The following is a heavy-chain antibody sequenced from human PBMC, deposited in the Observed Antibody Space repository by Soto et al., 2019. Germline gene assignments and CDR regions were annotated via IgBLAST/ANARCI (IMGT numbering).Heavy chain of an antibody. CDR2: ITPIYPTT. CDR3: ARIPRYSFPTSDDLDS. J-gene: IGHJ4*02. D-gene: IGHD5-18*01. Sequence: QVQLVQSGAEVRKPGSSVQVSCKASGGTFYTYTFSRVRQAPGQGLEWMGSITPIYPTTNYAEKFQGRLTVTADGSTSTAYMELSSLTSDDTAVYYCARIPRYSFPTSDDLDSWGQGTLVTVSS. CDR1: GGTFYTYT. V-gene: IGHV1-69*15.